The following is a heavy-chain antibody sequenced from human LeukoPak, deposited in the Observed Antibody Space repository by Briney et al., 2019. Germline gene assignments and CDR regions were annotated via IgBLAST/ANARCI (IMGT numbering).Heavy chain of an antibody. CDR2: INPNSGGT. D-gene: IGHD6-19*01. J-gene: IGHJ4*02. V-gene: IGHV1-2*02. CDR3: ARDLGISGWYAPPLGYFDY. CDR1: GYTFTCYY. Sequence: ASVKVSCKASGYTFTCYYMHWVRQAPGQGLEWMGWINPNSGGTSYSQKFQGRVTMTRDTSISTAYMELSRLRSDDTAVYYCARDLGISGWYAPPLGYFDYWGQGTLVTVSS.